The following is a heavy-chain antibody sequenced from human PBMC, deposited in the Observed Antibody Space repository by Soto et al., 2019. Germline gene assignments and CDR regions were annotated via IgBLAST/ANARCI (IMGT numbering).Heavy chain of an antibody. Sequence: PGGSLRLSCAASGFTFSSYAMSWVRQAPGKGLEWVSAISGSGGSTYYADSAKGRFTISRDNSKNTPYLQMNSLRAEDTAVYYCAKRYYYDSSGYSYTLGPFDDWGQGTLVTVSS. J-gene: IGHJ4*02. V-gene: IGHV3-23*01. CDR3: AKRYYYDSSGYSYTLGPFDD. CDR1: GFTFSSYA. CDR2: ISGSGGST. D-gene: IGHD3-22*01.